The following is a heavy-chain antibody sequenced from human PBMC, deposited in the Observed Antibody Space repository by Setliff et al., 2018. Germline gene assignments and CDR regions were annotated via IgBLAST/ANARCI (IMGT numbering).Heavy chain of an antibody. J-gene: IGHJ4*02. D-gene: IGHD3-22*01. V-gene: IGHV5-51*01. CDR1: GYTFSNYW. CDR2: IYPGDSDT. Sequence: GESLKISCQGSGYTFSNYWIGWVRQMPGKGLEWMGVIYPGDSDTRYSPSFKGQVTISADTSIATAYLHWTSLKASDTAMYYCVRHPYYDSSGYYSYFDYWGQGALVTVSS. CDR3: VRHPYYDSSGYYSYFDY.